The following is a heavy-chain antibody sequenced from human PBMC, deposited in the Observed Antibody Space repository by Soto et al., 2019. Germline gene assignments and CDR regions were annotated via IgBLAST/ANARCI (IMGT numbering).Heavy chain of an antibody. V-gene: IGHV1-69*10. Sequence: GASVKVSCKASGGTFSSYAISWVRQAPGQGLEWMGGIIPILGIANYAQKFQGRVTITADKSTSTAYMELSSLRSEDTAVYYCARDPFDASGYYASYFDYWGQGTLVTVSS. CDR1: GGTFSSYA. D-gene: IGHD5-12*01. J-gene: IGHJ4*02. CDR2: IIPILGIA. CDR3: ARDPFDASGYYASYFDY.